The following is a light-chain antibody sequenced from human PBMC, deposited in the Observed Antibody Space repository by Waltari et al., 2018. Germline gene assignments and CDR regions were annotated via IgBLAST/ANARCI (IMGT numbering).Light chain of an antibody. CDR3: HQRSNWPLT. V-gene: IGKV3-11*01. CDR2: DAS. Sequence: EIVFTQSPATLSLSPGERATLSCRASQSVDTYVAWYQHKPGQVPRLLIYDASNRATGIPARFSGSGSGADFTLIISSLEPEDFAVYYCHQRSNWPLTFGGGTKVEIK. J-gene: IGKJ4*01. CDR1: QSVDTY.